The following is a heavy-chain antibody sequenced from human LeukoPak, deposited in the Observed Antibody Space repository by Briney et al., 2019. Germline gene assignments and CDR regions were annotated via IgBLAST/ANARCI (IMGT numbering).Heavy chain of an antibody. J-gene: IGHJ5*02. CDR3: ARRRGITIFGVALNNWFDP. D-gene: IGHD3-3*01. CDR2: MSPNSGNT. CDR1: GYTFTSYD. Sequence: ASVKVSCKASGYTFTSYDINWVRQATGQGLEWMGWMSPNSGNTGYAQKFQGRVTTTRNTSISTAYMELSSLRSEDTAVYYCARRRGITIFGVALNNWFDPWGQGTLVTVSS. V-gene: IGHV1-8*01.